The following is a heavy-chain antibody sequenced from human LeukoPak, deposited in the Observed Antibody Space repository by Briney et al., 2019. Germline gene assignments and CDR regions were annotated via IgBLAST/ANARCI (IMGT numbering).Heavy chain of an antibody. D-gene: IGHD2-2*01. CDR2: IFHSGST. CDR3: ARGGPYCSSTSCHDTSYYYGMDV. Sequence: SQTLSLTCAVSGGSISSGGYSWSWIRQPPGKGLEWIGYIFHSGSTYYNPSLKSRVTISVDRSKNQFSLKLSSVTAADTAVYYCARGGPYCSSTSCHDTSYYYGMDVWGQGTTVTVSS. V-gene: IGHV4-30-2*01. J-gene: IGHJ6*02. CDR1: GGSISSGGYS.